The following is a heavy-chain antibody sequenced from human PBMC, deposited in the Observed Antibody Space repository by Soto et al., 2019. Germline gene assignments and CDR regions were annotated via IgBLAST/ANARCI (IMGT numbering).Heavy chain of an antibody. Sequence: PGGSLRLSCAASGLTVSSNYMSWVRQAPGKGLEWVSVIYSGGSTYYADSVKGRFAISRDNSKNTLFLQMNSLRAEDTAVYYCAREVGSRNWFDPWGQGILVTVSS. D-gene: IGHD3-10*01. V-gene: IGHV3-53*01. CDR2: IYSGGST. CDR1: GLTVSSNY. J-gene: IGHJ5*02. CDR3: AREVGSRNWFDP.